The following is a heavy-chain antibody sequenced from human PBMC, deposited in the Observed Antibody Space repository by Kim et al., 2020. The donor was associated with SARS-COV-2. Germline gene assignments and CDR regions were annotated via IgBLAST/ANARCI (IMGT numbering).Heavy chain of an antibody. CDR1: GGSISSSNW. CDR3: ARGASEIAAHEPFDY. V-gene: IGHV4-4*02. CDR2: IYHSGST. J-gene: IGHJ4*02. D-gene: IGHD6-25*01. Sequence: SETLSLTCAVSGGSISSSNWWSWVRQPPGKGLEWIGEIYHSGSTNYNPSLKSRVTISVDKSKNQFSLKLSSVTAADTAVYYCARGASEIAAHEPFDYWGQGTLVTVSS.